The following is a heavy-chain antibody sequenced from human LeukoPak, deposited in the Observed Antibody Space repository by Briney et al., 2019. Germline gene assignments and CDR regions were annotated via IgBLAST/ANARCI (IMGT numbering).Heavy chain of an antibody. D-gene: IGHD4-17*01. Sequence: GESLKISCKCSGYTFISYWIGWVRQMPGKGLEWMGIIWPGDSDTRYRPSFQGQVTISADKSISTAYLQWSSLRASDTATYYCARLLGRLNTVTTLAYDYWGQGTLVTVSS. J-gene: IGHJ4*02. CDR3: ARLLGRLNTVTTLAYDY. CDR1: GYTFISYW. CDR2: IWPGDSDT. V-gene: IGHV5-51*01.